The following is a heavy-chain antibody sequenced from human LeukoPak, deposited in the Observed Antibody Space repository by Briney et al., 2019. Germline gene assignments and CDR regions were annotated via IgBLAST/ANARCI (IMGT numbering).Heavy chain of an antibody. D-gene: IGHD3-9*01. CDR3: ARQYSDILTGYHRGELYWYFDL. Sequence: SDTLSLTCSVSGRSIRSGSYHWSWIRQPAGRGVVWFGRLYCSGSLIYNPSLESRVTISLDTSKNQFSLKLISVTAADTAVYYCARQYSDILTGYHRGELYWYFDLWGRGTLVTVSS. J-gene: IGHJ2*01. CDR1: GRSIRSGSYH. CDR2: LYCSGSL. V-gene: IGHV4-61*02.